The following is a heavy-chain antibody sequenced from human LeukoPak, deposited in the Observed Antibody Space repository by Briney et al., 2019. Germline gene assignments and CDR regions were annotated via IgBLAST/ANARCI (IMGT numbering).Heavy chain of an antibody. CDR1: GYSSSTYW. CDR3: ARLGGGYSSGWYDY. V-gene: IGHV5-51*01. J-gene: IGHJ4*02. CDR2: IYPGDSES. D-gene: IGHD6-19*01. Sequence: GESLKISCKGSGYSSSTYWIGWVRQMPGKGLEWMGIIYPGDSESRYRPSFQGQVTISADKSISTAYLQWSRLKAWDTAMYYCARLGGGYSSGWYDYWGQGTLVTVSS.